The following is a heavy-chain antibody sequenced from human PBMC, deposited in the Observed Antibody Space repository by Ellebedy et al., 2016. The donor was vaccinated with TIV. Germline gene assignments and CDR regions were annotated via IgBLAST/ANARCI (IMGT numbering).Heavy chain of an antibody. CDR1: GGSFSGYY. CDR2: INHSGST. CDR3: ASFISRQVGGSYDEDP. D-gene: IGHD1-26*01. V-gene: IGHV4-34*01. Sequence: SETLSLXCAVYGGSFSGYYWSWIRQPPGKGLEWIGEINHSGSTNYNPSLKSRVTISVDTSKNQFSLKLSSVTAADTAVYYCASFISRQVGGSYDEDPWGQGTLVTVSS. J-gene: IGHJ5*02.